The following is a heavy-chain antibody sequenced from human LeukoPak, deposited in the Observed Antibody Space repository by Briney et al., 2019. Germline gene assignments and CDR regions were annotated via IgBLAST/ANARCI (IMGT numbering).Heavy chain of an antibody. CDR1: GFTFDDYA. CDR2: ITWDGGST. V-gene: IGHV3-43D*03. CDR3: AKALGTTYYYYMDV. D-gene: IGHD1-7*01. J-gene: IGHJ6*03. Sequence: GGSLRLSCAASGFTFDDYAMHWVRQAPGKGLEWVSLITWDGGSTYYADSVKGRFTISRDNSKNSLYLQMNSLRAEDTALYYCAKALGTTYYYYMDVWGKGTTVTVSS.